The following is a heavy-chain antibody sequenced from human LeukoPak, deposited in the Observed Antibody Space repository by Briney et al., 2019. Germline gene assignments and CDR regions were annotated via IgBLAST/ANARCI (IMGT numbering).Heavy chain of an antibody. D-gene: IGHD6-13*01. CDR3: ATHGWAAAGLH. V-gene: IGHV4-34*01. Sequence: PSETLSLTCAVYGVSFSGYYWSWIRQPPGKGLEWIGEINHSGSTNYNPSLKSRVTISVDTSKNQFSLKLSSVTAADTAVYYCATHGWAAAGLHWGQGTLVTVSS. J-gene: IGHJ4*02. CDR1: GVSFSGYY. CDR2: INHSGST.